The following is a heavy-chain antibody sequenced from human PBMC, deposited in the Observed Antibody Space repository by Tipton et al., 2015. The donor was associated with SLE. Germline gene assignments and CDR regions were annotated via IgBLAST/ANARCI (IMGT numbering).Heavy chain of an antibody. J-gene: IGHJ4*02. V-gene: IGHV7-4-1*02. Sequence: QSGAEVKMPGASVQVSCKASAYTFTSYAMNWVRQAPGQGLEWMGWINTNTGNPTYAQGFTGRFVFSLDTSVTTAYLQISSLKAEDTAVYYCARDAYGDSTVLLDYWGQGTLVTVAS. CDR1: AYTFTSYA. CDR3: ARDAYGDSTVLLDY. CDR2: INTNTGNP. D-gene: IGHD4-17*01.